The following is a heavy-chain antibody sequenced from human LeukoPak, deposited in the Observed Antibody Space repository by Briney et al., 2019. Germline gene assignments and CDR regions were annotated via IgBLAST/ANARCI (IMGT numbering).Heavy chain of an antibody. CDR3: ARLYSSGFYFDY. V-gene: IGHV3-21*01. CDR2: ISSSSSYI. CDR1: GFTFNSYS. Sequence: GGSLRLSCAASGFTFNSYSMNWVRQAPGKGLEWVSSISSSSSYIYYADSVKGRFTISRDNAKNSLSLQMNSLRAEDTAVYYCARLYSSGFYFDYWGQGTLVTVSS. D-gene: IGHD6-19*01. J-gene: IGHJ4*02.